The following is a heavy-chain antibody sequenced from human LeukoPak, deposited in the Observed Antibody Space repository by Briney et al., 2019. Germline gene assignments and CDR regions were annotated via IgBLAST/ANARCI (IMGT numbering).Heavy chain of an antibody. D-gene: IGHD1-26*01. Sequence: GGSLRLSCAASGFTFDDYAMHWVRQAPGKGLEWVSGISWNSGSIGYADSVKGRFTISRDNAKNSLYLQMNSLRAEDMALYYCERRSEKSGYFDYWGQGTLVTVSS. CDR1: GFTFDDYA. CDR2: ISWNSGSI. CDR3: ERRSEKSGYFDY. J-gene: IGHJ4*02. V-gene: IGHV3-9*03.